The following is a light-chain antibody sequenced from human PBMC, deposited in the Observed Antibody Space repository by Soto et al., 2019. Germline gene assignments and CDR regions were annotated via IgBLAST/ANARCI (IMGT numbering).Light chain of an antibody. V-gene: IGKV1-5*01. Sequence: DIQMTQSPSTLSASVGDRVTITCRASQSISSWLAWYQQKPWKAPKLLIYDASSLESGFPSRFSGSGSGTEFTLNISSLQPDDFATYYCQQYNSYPWTFCQGTKVEIK. CDR3: QQYNSYPWT. J-gene: IGKJ1*01. CDR1: QSISSW. CDR2: DAS.